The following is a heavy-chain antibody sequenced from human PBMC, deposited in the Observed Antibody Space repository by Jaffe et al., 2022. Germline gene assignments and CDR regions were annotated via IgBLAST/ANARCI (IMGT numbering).Heavy chain of an antibody. Sequence: QVQLQESGPGLVKPSETLSLTCTVSSGSIRSYYWSWIRQPPGKGLEWIGYIYYSGTTSYNPSLNSRLTISVDTSKNQFSLALNSVTAADTAVYFCARGGLWQPLDYWGQGSPVTVSS. CDR2: IYYSGTT. CDR3: ARGGLWQPLDY. J-gene: IGHJ4*02. V-gene: IGHV4-59*01. CDR1: SGSIRSYY. D-gene: IGHD3-10*01.